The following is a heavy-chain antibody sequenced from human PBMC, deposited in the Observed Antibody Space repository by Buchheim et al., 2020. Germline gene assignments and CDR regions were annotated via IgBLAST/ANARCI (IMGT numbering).Heavy chain of an antibody. D-gene: IGHD5-12*01. Sequence: EVQLVESGGGLVQPGGSLRLSCAASGFTFSIYWMSWVRQAPGKGLEWVANIKQDGSEKYYVDSVEGRFTISRDNAKKSLYLQMNSLRAEDTAVYYCARVWWLRLSGYDAFDIWGQGT. CDR1: GFTFSIYW. V-gene: IGHV3-7*01. CDR3: ARVWWLRLSGYDAFDI. J-gene: IGHJ3*02. CDR2: IKQDGSEK.